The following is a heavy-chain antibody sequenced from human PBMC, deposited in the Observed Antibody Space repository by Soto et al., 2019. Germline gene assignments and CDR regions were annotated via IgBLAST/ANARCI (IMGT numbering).Heavy chain of an antibody. Sequence: ASEKVSCKASGYTFTSYGISWVRQAPGQGLEWMGWISAYNGDTNYAQKLQDRVTMTTDTSTSTVYMELRSLRSDDAAVYYCARDPGPGIAAAGAYYYYYGMDVWGQGTTVTVSS. D-gene: IGHD6-13*01. CDR1: GYTFTSYG. CDR2: ISAYNGDT. J-gene: IGHJ6*02. CDR3: ARDPGPGIAAAGAYYYYYGMDV. V-gene: IGHV1-18*01.